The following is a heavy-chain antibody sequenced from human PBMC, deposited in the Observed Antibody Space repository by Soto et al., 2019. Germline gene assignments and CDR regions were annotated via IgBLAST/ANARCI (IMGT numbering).Heavy chain of an antibody. Sequence: QVQLVQSGAEVKKPGASVKVSCKASGYTFTGYYMHWVRQAPGQGLEWMGWINPNSGGTNYAQKFQGWVTMTRDTPISTAYMELSRLRSDDTAVYYCAREGGYCSGGSCYPPEDWGQGTLVTVSS. CDR1: GYTFTGYY. CDR3: AREGGYCSGGSCYPPED. J-gene: IGHJ4*02. D-gene: IGHD2-15*01. CDR2: INPNSGGT. V-gene: IGHV1-2*04.